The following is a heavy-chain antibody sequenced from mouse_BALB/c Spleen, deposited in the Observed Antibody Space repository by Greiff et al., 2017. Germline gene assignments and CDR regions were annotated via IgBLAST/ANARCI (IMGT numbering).Heavy chain of an antibody. J-gene: IGHJ1*01. CDR3: AGEYSRITTVVEGWFDD. Sequence: EVQLVESGGGLVQPGGSLKLSCAASGFTFSSYCMSWVRQTPDKRLELVATISSNGGSTYYPDSVKGRSTIARDNATNTPYLQMSSLKSEDTAVYDCAGEYSRITTVVEGWFDDWGAGTTVTVSA. CDR1: GFTFSSYC. D-gene: IGHD1-1*01. V-gene: IGHV5-6-3*01. CDR2: ISSNGGST.